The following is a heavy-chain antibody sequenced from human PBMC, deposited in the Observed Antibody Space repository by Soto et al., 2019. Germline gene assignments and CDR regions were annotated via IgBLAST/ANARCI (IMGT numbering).Heavy chain of an antibody. J-gene: IGHJ4*02. Sequence: QVQLVQSGSEVKKPGASVKVSCKASGYTFTSYAMHWLRQAPGQRLEWMGWINAGNGNTKYSQKFQGRVTITRDTSASTAYMELSSLRSEDTAVYYCARVEGYCSGGSCYHDYFDYWGQGTLVTVSS. CDR3: ARVEGYCSGGSCYHDYFDY. CDR1: GYTFTSYA. D-gene: IGHD2-15*01. V-gene: IGHV1-3*01. CDR2: INAGNGNT.